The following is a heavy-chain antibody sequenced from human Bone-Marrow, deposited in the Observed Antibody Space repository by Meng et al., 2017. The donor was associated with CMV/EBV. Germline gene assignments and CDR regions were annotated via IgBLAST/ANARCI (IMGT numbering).Heavy chain of an antibody. Sequence: ASVKVSCKASGYTFTSYGISWVRQATGQGLEWMGRMNPDSGNTDYAQKFQGRVAITRNTTVSTAYMELSSLRSEDTAVYYCARFRGGYYYYGMDVWGQGTTVTVSS. V-gene: IGHV1-8*03. CDR3: ARFRGGYYYYGMDV. CDR2: MNPDSGNT. J-gene: IGHJ6*01. CDR1: GYTFTSYG. D-gene: IGHD3-16*01.